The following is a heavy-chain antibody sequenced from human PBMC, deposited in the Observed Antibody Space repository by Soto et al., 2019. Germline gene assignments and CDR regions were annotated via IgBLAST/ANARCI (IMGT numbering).Heavy chain of an antibody. D-gene: IGHD3-22*01. CDR1: GYSFTSYW. CDR2: IYPGDSDT. J-gene: IGHJ3*02. Sequence: PGESLKISCKGSGYSFTSYWIGWVRQMPGKGLEWMGIIYPGDSDTRYSPSFQGQVTISADKSISTAYLQWSSLKASDTAMYYCAILSSYIHSGVYYNRHDAFDIWGQGAMVTVSS. V-gene: IGHV5-51*01. CDR3: AILSSYIHSGVYYNRHDAFDI.